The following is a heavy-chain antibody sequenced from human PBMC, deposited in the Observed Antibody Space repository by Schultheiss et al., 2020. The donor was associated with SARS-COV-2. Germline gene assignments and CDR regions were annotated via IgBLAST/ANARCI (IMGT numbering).Heavy chain of an antibody. D-gene: IGHD3-9*01. V-gene: IGHV3-23*01. J-gene: IGHJ4*02. Sequence: GGSLRLSCAASGFTFSTYAMSWVRQAPGKGLEWVSAISGGGSTYYADSVKGRFTVSRDNSKNTLYLQMNSLRAEDTAVYYCARGGQAGSYNYWGQGTLVTVSS. CDR2: ISGGGST. CDR1: GFTFSTYA. CDR3: ARGGQAGSYNY.